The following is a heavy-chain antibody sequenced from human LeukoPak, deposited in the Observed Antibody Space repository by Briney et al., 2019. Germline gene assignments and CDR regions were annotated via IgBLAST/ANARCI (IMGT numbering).Heavy chain of an antibody. CDR1: GYGFTSYG. Sequence: ASVKVSCKASGYGFTSYGISWVRQAPGQGLEWMGWISAYNGNTNYAQKFQGRVTMTRDTSISTAYMELSRLRSDDTAVYYCARDLLRHSSSWYRWFDPWGQGTLVTVSS. V-gene: IGHV1-18*01. J-gene: IGHJ5*02. D-gene: IGHD6-13*01. CDR3: ARDLLRHSSSWYRWFDP. CDR2: ISAYNGNT.